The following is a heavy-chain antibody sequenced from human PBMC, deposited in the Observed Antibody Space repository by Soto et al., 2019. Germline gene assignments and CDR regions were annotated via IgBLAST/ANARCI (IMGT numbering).Heavy chain of an antibody. CDR2: IYYSGST. J-gene: IGHJ4*02. CDR3: ARTLGPQVTGYVDSDYRWTIDQ. D-gene: IGHD4-4*01. CDR1: GGSISSYY. V-gene: IGHV4-59*08. Sequence: SETLSLTCTVSGGSISSYYWSWIRQPPGKGLEWIGYIYYSGSTNYNPSLKSRVTISVDTSKNQFSLRLTSVTAADTGVYFCARTLGPQVTGYVDSDYRWTIDQWGQGTLVTVSS.